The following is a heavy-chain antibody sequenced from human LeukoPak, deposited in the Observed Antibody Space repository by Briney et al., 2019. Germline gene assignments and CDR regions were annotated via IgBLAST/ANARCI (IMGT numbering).Heavy chain of an antibody. CDR1: GCPFTSYW. D-gene: IGHD3-10*01. Sequence: AALEISLHCSGCPFTSYWIAWVRQVPGKGLEWMGIIYPGDSDTRYSPSFQGQVTISADKSISTAYLQWSSLKASDAAMYYCARGASGSYYSWFDPWGQGTLVTVSS. V-gene: IGHV5-51*01. J-gene: IGHJ5*02. CDR3: ARGASGSYYSWFDP. CDR2: IYPGDSDT.